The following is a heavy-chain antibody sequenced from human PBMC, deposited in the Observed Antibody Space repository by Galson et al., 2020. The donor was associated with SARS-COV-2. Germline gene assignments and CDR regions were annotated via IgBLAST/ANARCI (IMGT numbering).Heavy chain of an antibody. CDR1: GFTFSSYA. D-gene: IGHD3-10*01. V-gene: IGHV3-23*01. CDR3: AKVEPSEGYYYGSGSYYSWFDP. Sequence: GGSLRLSCAASGFTFSSYAMSWVRQAPGKGLEWVSAISGSGGSTYYADSVKGRFTISRDNSKNTLYLQMNSLRAEDTAVYYCAKVEPSEGYYYGSGSYYSWFDPWGQGTLVTVSS. CDR2: ISGSGGST. J-gene: IGHJ5*02.